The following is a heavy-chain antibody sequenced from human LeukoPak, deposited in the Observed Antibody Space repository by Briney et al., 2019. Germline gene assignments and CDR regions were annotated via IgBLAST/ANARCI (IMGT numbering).Heavy chain of an antibody. Sequence: GGSLRLSCAASGFTVSSNYMSWVRQAPGKGLERVSVIYSGGSTYYADSVKGRFTISRDNSKNTLYLQMNSLRADDTAVYYCARESITGDRDFDYWGQGTLITVSS. D-gene: IGHD7-27*01. CDR3: ARESITGDRDFDY. J-gene: IGHJ4*02. CDR2: IYSGGST. V-gene: IGHV3-53*01. CDR1: GFTVSSNY.